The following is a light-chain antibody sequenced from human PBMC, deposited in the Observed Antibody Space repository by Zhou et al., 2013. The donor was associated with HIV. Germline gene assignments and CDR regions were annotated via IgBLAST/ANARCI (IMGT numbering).Light chain of an antibody. CDR3: QQYANSPQT. V-gene: IGKV3-20*01. Sequence: VLTQSPGTLSLSPGERATLSCRASHTISANYLAWYQQKPGQAPRLLVYGASTRATGIPDRFTGSGSGTDFTLTFTTLGPEDFAVYYCQQYANSPQTFGQGTKVEIK. CDR2: GAS. CDR1: HTISANY. J-gene: IGKJ2*01.